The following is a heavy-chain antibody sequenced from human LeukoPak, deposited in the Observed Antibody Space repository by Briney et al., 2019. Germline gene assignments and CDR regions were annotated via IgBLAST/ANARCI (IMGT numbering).Heavy chain of an antibody. CDR2: IYPRDGST. J-gene: IGHJ4*02. CDR3: ARDQEGFDY. Sequence: ASVKVSCKASGYTFTSNYIHWVRQAPGQGLEWMGMIYPRDGSTSYAQKFQGRVTVTRDTSTSTVHMELSGLRSEDTAVYYCARDQEGFDYWGQGTLVTVSS. CDR1: GYTFTSNY. V-gene: IGHV1-46*01.